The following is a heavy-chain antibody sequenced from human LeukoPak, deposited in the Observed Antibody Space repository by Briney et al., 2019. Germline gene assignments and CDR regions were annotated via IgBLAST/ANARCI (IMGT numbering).Heavy chain of an antibody. J-gene: IGHJ4*02. CDR2: INSSGGST. D-gene: IGHD5-12*01. CDR3: ARVPYGGYLEYYFDY. CDR1: GYTFTSYY. Sequence: ASVKVSCKASGYTFTSYYMHWVRQAPGQGLEWMGIINSSGGSTSYTQKFQGRVTMTRDTSTSTVYMELSSLRSEDTAVYYCARVPYGGYLEYYFDYWGQGTLVTVSS. V-gene: IGHV1-46*01.